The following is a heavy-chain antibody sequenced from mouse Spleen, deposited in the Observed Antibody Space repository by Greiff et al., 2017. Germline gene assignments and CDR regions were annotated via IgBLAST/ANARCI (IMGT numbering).Heavy chain of an antibody. J-gene: IGHJ4*01. V-gene: IGHV1-18*01. CDR1: GYTFTDYN. D-gene: IGHD2-4*01. CDR2: INPNNGGT. CDR3: ARWSDYDVGYAMDY. Sequence: VQLQQSGPELVKPGASVKIPCKASGYTFTDYNMDWVKQSHGKSLEWIGDINPNNGGTIYNQKFKGKATLTVDKSSSTAYMELRSLTSEDTAVYYCARWSDYDVGYAMDYWGQGTSVTVSS.